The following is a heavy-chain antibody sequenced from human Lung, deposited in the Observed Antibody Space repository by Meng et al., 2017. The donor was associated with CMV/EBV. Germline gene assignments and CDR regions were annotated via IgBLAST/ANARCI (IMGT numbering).Heavy chain of an antibody. CDR2: IYHSRIS. Sequence: CAVYGGSITTHTWWTWVRQPQGKGREWIREIYHSRISKYNPSLKRRVAISLDRSKKQFSLNLASVTAADTAVYYCARDLRLAAGLGDWGQGTLVTVSS. CDR3: ARDLRLAAGLGD. V-gene: IGHV4-4*02. J-gene: IGHJ4*02. D-gene: IGHD3-16*01. CDR1: GGSITTHTW.